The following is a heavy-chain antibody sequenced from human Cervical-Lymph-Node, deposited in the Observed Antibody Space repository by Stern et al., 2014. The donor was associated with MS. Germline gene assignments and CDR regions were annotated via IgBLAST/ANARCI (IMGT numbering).Heavy chain of an antibody. CDR3: ARDRIAVAGTGLLDY. CDR2: INPNSGGT. V-gene: IGHV1-2*04. J-gene: IGHJ4*02. D-gene: IGHD6-19*01. Sequence: QMQLVQSGAEVKKPGASVKVSCKASGYTFTGYYMHWVRKAPGQGLEWMGWINPNSGGTNYAQKFQGWVTMTRDTSISTAYMELSRLRSDDTAVYYCARDRIAVAGTGLLDYWGQGTLVTVSS. CDR1: GYTFTGYY.